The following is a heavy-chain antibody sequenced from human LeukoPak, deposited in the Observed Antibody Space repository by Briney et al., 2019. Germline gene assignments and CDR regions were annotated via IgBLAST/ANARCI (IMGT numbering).Heavy chain of an antibody. CDR3: ARSSVPDY. V-gene: IGHV4-59*01. CDR1: GGSISGYY. D-gene: IGHD4-17*01. Sequence: IPSETLFLTCTVSGGSISGYYWSWIRQPPGKGLEWIGYIYYSGSTNYNPSLKSRVTISADTSKSQLSLKLSSVTAADTAVYYCARSSVPDYWGQGTLVTVSS. J-gene: IGHJ4*02. CDR2: IYYSGST.